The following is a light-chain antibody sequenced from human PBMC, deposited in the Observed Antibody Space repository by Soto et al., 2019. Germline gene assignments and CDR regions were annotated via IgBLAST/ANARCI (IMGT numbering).Light chain of an antibody. CDR2: DAS. CDR1: QSVSSY. V-gene: IGKV3-11*01. Sequence: EIVLTQSPATLSLSPGERATLSCRASQSVSSYLAWYQQKPCQAPRLLIYDASNRATGIPARFSVSGSGTDFTLTISSLEPEDFAVYYCQKRSNWPLTFGGGTKVEIK. CDR3: QKRSNWPLT. J-gene: IGKJ4*01.